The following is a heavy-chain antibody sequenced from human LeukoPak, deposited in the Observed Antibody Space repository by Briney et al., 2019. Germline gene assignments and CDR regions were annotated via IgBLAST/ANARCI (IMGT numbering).Heavy chain of an antibody. J-gene: IGHJ3*02. V-gene: IGHV3-30*18. CDR1: GFTFSSYG. CDR3: VKMRTPTAHSGDAFDI. CDR2: ISYDGSNK. Sequence: PGGSLRLSCAASGFTFSSYGIHWVRQAPGKGLEWVAVISYDGSNKYYVDSVKGRFTISRDNSKNTLNLQMNSLRAEDTAVYYCVKMRTPTAHSGDAFDIWGQGTMVTVSS. D-gene: IGHD4-17*01.